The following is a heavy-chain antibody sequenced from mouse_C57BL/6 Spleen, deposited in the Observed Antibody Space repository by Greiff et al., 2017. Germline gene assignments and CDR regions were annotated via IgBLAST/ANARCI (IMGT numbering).Heavy chain of an antibody. CDR3: ARGWGGYAMDY. CDR2: INPYNGGT. CDR1: GYTFTDYY. J-gene: IGHJ4*01. D-gene: IGHD3-3*01. V-gene: IGHV1-19*01. Sequence: EVQLQQSGPVLVKPGASVKMSCKASGYTFTDYYMNWVKQSHGKSLEWIGVINPYNGGTSYNQKFKGKATLTVDKSSSTAYMELNSLTSEDSAVYYCARGWGGYAMDYWGQGTSVTVSS.